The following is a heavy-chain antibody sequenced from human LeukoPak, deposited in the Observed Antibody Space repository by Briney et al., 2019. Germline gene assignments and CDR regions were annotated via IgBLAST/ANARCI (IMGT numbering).Heavy chain of an antibody. CDR3: ARANSYDSSSYYYEFDY. J-gene: IGHJ4*02. Sequence: SETLSLTCTASGGSISSYYWSWIRQPPGKGLEWVGRIYRSGSTNYNPSLKSRVTMSVDTSKNQFSLRLSSVTAANTAVYYCARANSYDSSSYYYEFDYWGQGTLVSVSS. D-gene: IGHD3-22*01. CDR1: GGSISSYY. V-gene: IGHV4-4*07. CDR2: IYRSGST.